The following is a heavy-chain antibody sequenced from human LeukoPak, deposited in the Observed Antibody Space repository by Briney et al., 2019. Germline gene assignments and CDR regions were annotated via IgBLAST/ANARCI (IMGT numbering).Heavy chain of an antibody. J-gene: IGHJ4*02. Sequence: GGSLRLSCAASGFTVSSNYMSWVRQAPGKGLEWVSVIYSGGSTYYADSVKGRFTISRDNSKNTLYLQMNSLRAEDTAVYYCARDYTYGSGLAFDYWGQGTLVTVSS. CDR1: GFTVSSNY. CDR3: ARDYTYGSGLAFDY. CDR2: IYSGGST. V-gene: IGHV3-53*01. D-gene: IGHD3-10*01.